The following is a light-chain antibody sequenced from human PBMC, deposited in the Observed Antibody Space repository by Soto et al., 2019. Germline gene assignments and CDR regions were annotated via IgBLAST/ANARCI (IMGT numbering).Light chain of an antibody. J-gene: IGKJ1*01. V-gene: IGKV1-5*03. CDR2: KAS. Sequence: DIQMTQSPSTLSASVGDRVTIACRASQSISNYLAWYQQKPGKVPKLLIYKASSLESGVPSRFSGSGSGTEFTLTISSLQPDDFATYYCQQYNSYSWTFGQGTKVEIK. CDR3: QQYNSYSWT. CDR1: QSISNY.